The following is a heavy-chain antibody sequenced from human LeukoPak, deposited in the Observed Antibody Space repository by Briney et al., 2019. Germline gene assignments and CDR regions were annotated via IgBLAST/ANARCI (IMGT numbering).Heavy chain of an antibody. CDR2: IRGSDGKT. CDR1: GFTSSSYA. V-gene: IGHV3-23*01. CDR3: AKKGCSTSGCPAYFDY. Sequence: GGSLRLSCAASGFTSSSYAMNWVRQAPRKGLEWVSRIRGSDGKTFYADSVKGRFTISRDNSKNTLYLQMNSLRAEDTALYYCAKKGCSTSGCPAYFDYWGQGTLVTVSS. D-gene: IGHD2-2*01. J-gene: IGHJ4*02.